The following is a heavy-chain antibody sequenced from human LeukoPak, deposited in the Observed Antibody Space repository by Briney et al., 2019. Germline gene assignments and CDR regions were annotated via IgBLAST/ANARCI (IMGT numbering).Heavy chain of an antibody. CDR3: ARGGLGGERYFDWLLNY. V-gene: IGHV1-69*04. J-gene: IGHJ4*02. CDR2: IIPILGIA. D-gene: IGHD3-9*01. CDR1: GGTFSSYA. Sequence: SVKVSCKASGGTFSSYAISWVRQAPGQGLEWMGRIIPILGIANYAQKFQGRVTITADKSTSTAYMELSSLRSEDTAVYYCARGGLGGERYFDWLLNYWGQGTLVTVSS.